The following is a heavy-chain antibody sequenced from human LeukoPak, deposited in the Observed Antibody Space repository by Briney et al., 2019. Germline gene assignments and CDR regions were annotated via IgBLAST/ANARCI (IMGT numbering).Heavy chain of an antibody. V-gene: IGHV4-4*02. CDR3: ARQRAPFGDYGYYFDY. CDR2: IYHSGST. D-gene: IGHD4-17*01. Sequence: PSGTLSLTCAVSGGSISSSNWWSWVRRPPGKGLEWIGEIYHSGSTNYNPSLKSRVTISVDKSKNQFSLKLSSVTAADTAVYYCARQRAPFGDYGYYFDYWGQGTLVTVSS. J-gene: IGHJ4*02. CDR1: GGSISSSNW.